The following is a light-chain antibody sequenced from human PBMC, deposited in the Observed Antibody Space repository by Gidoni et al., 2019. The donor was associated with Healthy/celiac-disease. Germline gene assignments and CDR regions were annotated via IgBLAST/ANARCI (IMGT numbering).Light chain of an antibody. V-gene: IGLV3-1*01. CDR3: QAWDSSTVV. J-gene: IGLJ2*01. CDR2: QDS. CDR1: KLGDKY. Sequence: SYELTQPPSVSVSPRQTASITCSGDKLGDKYACWYQQKPGQSPVLVIYQDSKRPSGIPERFSGSNSGKTATLTISGTQAMDEDDYYCQAWDSSTVVFGGGTKLTVL.